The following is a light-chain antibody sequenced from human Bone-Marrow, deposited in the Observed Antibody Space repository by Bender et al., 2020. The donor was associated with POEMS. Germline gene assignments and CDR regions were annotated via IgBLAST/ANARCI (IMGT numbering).Light chain of an antibody. CDR2: RNN. Sequence: QSVLTQPPSASGTPGQRVTISCSGSSSNIGGNFVNWYQHLPGTAPKLLLYRNNQRPSGVPDRFSGSKSGTSASLAISGLQSEDEADYYCAAWDDSLNGLYVFGTGTKVIVL. CDR1: SSNIGGNF. CDR3: AAWDDSLNGLYV. V-gene: IGLV1-44*01. J-gene: IGLJ1*01.